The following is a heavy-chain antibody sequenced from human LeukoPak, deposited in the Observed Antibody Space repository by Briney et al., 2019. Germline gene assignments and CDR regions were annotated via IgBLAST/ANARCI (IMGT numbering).Heavy chain of an antibody. J-gene: IGHJ4*02. CDR3: ARTSGYYSGKIDY. CDR1: GGSFSGYY. D-gene: IGHD3-22*01. Sequence: SETLSLTCAVYGGSFSGYYWSWIRQPPGKGLEWIGEINHSGSTNYNPSLKSRVTISVDTSKNQFSLKLSSVTAADTAVYYCARTSGYYSGKIDYWGQGTLVTVSS. V-gene: IGHV4-34*01. CDR2: INHSGST.